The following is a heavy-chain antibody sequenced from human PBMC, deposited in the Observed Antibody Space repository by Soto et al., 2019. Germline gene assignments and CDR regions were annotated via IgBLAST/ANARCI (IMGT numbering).Heavy chain of an antibody. Sequence: QVQLVQSGAEVKKPGSSVKVSCKASGGTFSSYAISWVRQAPGQGLEWMGGIVPIIGAAQYAENIRVRGKLNAGEITSTAYMEHRGFRSDDTAVSYCASGKPREIRVGGNIGVPCADALDSWDLAKMVTASS. D-gene: IGHD3-16*02. CDR1: GGTFSSYA. CDR3: ASGKPREIRVGGNIGVPCADALDS. J-gene: IGHJ3*02. V-gene: IGHV1-69*01. CDR2: IVPIIGAA.